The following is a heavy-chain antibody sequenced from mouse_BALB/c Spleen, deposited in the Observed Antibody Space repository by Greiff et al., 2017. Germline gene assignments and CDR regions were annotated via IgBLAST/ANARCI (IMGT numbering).Heavy chain of an antibody. J-gene: IGHJ2*01. CDR2: ISDGGSYT. CDR3: AREGNYYGSRGYFDY. D-gene: IGHD1-1*01. V-gene: IGHV5-4*02. CDR1: GFTFSDYY. Sequence: EVKVVESGGGLVKPGGSLKLSCAASGFTFSDYYMYWVRQTPEKRLEWVATISDGGSYTYYPDSVKGRFTISRDNAKNNLYLQMSSLKSEDTAMYYCAREGNYYGSRGYFDYWGQGTTLTVSS.